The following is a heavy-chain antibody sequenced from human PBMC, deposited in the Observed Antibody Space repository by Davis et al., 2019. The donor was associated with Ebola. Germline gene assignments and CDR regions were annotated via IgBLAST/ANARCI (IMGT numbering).Heavy chain of an antibody. CDR3: ARGLYSSSWIGGWFDP. CDR1: GGTFSSYT. CDR2: INPNSGGT. V-gene: IGHV1-2*06. Sequence: ASVKVSCKASGGTFSSYTISWVRQAPGQGLEWMGRINPNSGGTNYAQKFQGRVTMTRDTSISTAYMELSRLRSDDTAVYYCARGLYSSSWIGGWFDPWGQGTLVTVSS. J-gene: IGHJ5*02. D-gene: IGHD6-13*01.